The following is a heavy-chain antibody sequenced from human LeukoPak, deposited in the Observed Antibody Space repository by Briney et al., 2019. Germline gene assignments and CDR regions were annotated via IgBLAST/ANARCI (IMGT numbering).Heavy chain of an antibody. J-gene: IGHJ4*02. CDR2: INPNSGGT. CDR1: GYTFTGYY. Sequence: ASVKVSCKTSGYTFTGYYMHWVRQAPGQGLEWMGWINPNSGGTNYAQKFQGRVTMTRDTSISTAYMELSRLRSDDTAVYYCARDYDSSGYHDYWGQGTLVTVSS. V-gene: IGHV1-2*02. CDR3: ARDYDSSGYHDY. D-gene: IGHD3-22*01.